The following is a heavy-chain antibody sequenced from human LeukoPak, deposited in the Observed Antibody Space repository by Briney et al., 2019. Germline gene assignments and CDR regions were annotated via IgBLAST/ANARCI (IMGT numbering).Heavy chain of an antibody. V-gene: IGHV1-2*06. Sequence: EASVKVSCXASGYTLTAYYIYWVRQAPGQGLEWMGRINPNSGGTDYAQNFQGRVTMTTAASISTAYMELSRLRSDDTAVYYCARGYCTGGTCYLVENWLDPWGQGTLVTVSS. CDR3: ARGYCTGGTCYLVENWLDP. J-gene: IGHJ5*02. D-gene: IGHD2-15*01. CDR1: GYTLTAYY. CDR2: INPNSGGT.